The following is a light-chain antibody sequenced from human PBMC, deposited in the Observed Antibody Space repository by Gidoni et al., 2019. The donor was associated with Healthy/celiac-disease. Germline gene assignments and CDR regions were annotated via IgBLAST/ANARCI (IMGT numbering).Light chain of an antibody. V-gene: IGKV1-8*01. CDR2: AAS. J-gene: IGKJ4*01. CDR3: QQYYSSPLT. CDR1: QGISSY. Sequence: AIRITQSPSSLSASTGDRVTITCRASQGISSYLAWYQQKPGKAPKLLIYAASTLQSGVPSRFSGRGSGTDFTLTISCLQSEDFATYYCQQYYSSPLTFGGGTKVEIK.